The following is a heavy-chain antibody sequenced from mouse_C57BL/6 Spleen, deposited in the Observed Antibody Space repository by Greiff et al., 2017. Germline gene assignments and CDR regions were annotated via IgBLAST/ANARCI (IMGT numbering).Heavy chain of an antibody. CDR3: ASAAQATGYAVDY. Sequence: VQLQQPGPELVKPGASVKISCKASGYSFTDYNMHWVKQSNGKSLEWIGVINPNYGTTSYNEKFKGKATVTVDQSSSTAYMQLNSLTSEDSAVYYIASAAQATGYAVDYWGQGTSVTVSA. CDR1: GYSFTDYN. V-gene: IGHV1-39*01. CDR2: INPNYGTT. J-gene: IGHJ4*01. D-gene: IGHD3-2*02.